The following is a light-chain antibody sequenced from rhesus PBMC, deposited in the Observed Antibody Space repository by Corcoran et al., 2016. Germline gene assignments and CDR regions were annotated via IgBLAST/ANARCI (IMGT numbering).Light chain of an antibody. J-gene: IGKJ4*01. CDR1: QDISIY. CDR3: QQRNNHPLS. CDR2: DAS. Sequence: DIQLTQSPSSLSASVGDRVTITCRASQDISIYLAWYQQKSGKAPKLLIYDASNLQSGVPSRFSGSGSGTEFTLTISSLQPEDFATYDCQQRNNHPLSFGGGTKVDIK. V-gene: IGKV1-38*01.